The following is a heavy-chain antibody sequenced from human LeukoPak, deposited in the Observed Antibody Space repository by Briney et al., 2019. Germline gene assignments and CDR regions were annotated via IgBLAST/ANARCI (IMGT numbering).Heavy chain of an antibody. CDR1: GGSISSYY. D-gene: IGHD1-26*01. CDR2: IYYSGST. V-gene: IGHV4-59*01. CDR3: ARGSKWKHMVDY. Sequence: SETLSLTCTVSGGSISSYYWSWIRQPPGKGLEWIGYIYYSGSTNYNPSLKSRVTISVDTSKNQFSLKVSSVTAADTAVYYSARGSKWKHMVDYWGQGTLVTVSS. J-gene: IGHJ4*02.